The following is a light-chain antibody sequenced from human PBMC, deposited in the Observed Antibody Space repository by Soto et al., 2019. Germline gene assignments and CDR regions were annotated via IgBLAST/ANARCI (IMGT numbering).Light chain of an antibody. J-gene: IGKJ4*01. CDR2: GAS. CDR1: QSVTNN. CDR3: QRYNNWPLT. Sequence: DIVLTQSPGTLSLSPGERATFFCRASQSVTNNYLAWYRQKPGQAPRLLIYGASKRASGIPDRFSGGGSGTEFTLTINSLQSEDFAVYYCQRYNNWPLTFGGGTKVDIK. V-gene: IGKV3D-15*01.